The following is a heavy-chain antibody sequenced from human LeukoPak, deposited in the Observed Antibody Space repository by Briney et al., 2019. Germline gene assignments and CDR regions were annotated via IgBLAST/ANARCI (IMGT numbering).Heavy chain of an antibody. CDR2: ISPSGGIT. Sequence: HPGGTLRLSCAASGFTFSSHGMNWVRQAPGKGLEWVSGISPSGGITYYTDSVKGRFTISRDNSKNTVSLQMNSLRAEDTAVYYCARVEGTTGQGFDYWGQGALVTVSS. V-gene: IGHV3-23*01. CDR3: ARVEGTTGQGFDY. D-gene: IGHD1-7*01. CDR1: GFTFSSHG. J-gene: IGHJ4*02.